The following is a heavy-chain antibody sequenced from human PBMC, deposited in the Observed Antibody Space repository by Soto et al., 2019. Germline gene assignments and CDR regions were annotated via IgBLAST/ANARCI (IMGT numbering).Heavy chain of an antibody. CDR3: ARGSSTTPTSYGYLAY. V-gene: IGHV3-23*01. Sequence: VHLLESGGGLVQPGGSLRLSCAASGFVFKDYAISWVRQAPGKGLEWVSGISASGGRTYYADSVKGRLSVSRDNSNDTVFLQINRLRDEDTAIYYCARGSSTTPTSYGYLAYWGQGTLVTVSS. CDR1: GFVFKDYA. J-gene: IGHJ4*02. CDR2: ISASGGRT. D-gene: IGHD1-1*01.